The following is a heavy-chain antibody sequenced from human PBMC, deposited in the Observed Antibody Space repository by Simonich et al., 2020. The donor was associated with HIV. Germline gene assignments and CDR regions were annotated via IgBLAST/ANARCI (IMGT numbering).Heavy chain of an antibody. V-gene: IGHV1-69-2*01. CDR2: VYPVDGEK. D-gene: IGHD3-9*01. CDR1: GYSFTDYE. CDR3: ATWEVKDDVLTGFSYWFFDL. Sequence: EVQVVQSGAEVKKPGATVKISCKVSGYSFTDYEMHWVQQPPGRGLEWIGLVYPVDGEKNYAQKFKDRVTMTEDTSTDTAYMELSSLRFEDTALYYCATWEVKDDVLTGFSYWFFDLWGRGTLVTVSS. J-gene: IGHJ2*01.